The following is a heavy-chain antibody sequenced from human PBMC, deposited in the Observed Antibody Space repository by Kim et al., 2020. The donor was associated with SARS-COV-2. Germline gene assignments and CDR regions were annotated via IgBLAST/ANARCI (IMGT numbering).Heavy chain of an antibody. D-gene: IGHD3-9*01. V-gene: IGHV3-30*02. Sequence: FTISRDNSKNTLYLQMNSLRAEDTAVYYCAKEILVWDDILTGYSKYYFDYWGQGTLVTVSS. CDR3: AKEILVWDDILTGYSKYYFDY. J-gene: IGHJ4*02.